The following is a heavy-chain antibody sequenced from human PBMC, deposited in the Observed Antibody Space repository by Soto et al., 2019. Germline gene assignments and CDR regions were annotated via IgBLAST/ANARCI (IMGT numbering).Heavy chain of an antibody. CDR2: IDPSDSYT. CDR3: ARHRAIFGVVTTSPDAFDI. V-gene: IGHV5-10-1*01. CDR1: GYSFTSYW. Sequence: GESLKISCKGSGYSFTSYWISWVRQMPGKGLEWMGRIDPSDSYTNYSPSFQGHVTISADKSISTAYLQWSSLKASDTAMYYCARHRAIFGVVTTSPDAFDIWGQGKMVTVS. J-gene: IGHJ3*02. D-gene: IGHD3-3*01.